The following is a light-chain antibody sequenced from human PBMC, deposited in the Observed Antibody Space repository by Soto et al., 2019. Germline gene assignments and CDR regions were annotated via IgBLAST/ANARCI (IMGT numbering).Light chain of an antibody. CDR1: QGISTY. V-gene: IGKV1-39*01. Sequence: DIQMTQSPSSLSASVGDRVTITCRASQGISTYLNWYQQKPGKAPKLLIYAASSLQSGVPSRFSGSGSETDFTLTIRSLQPEHFATYSCQQSYSTTWTFGQGTKVEIK. CDR3: QQSYSTTWT. CDR2: AAS. J-gene: IGKJ1*01.